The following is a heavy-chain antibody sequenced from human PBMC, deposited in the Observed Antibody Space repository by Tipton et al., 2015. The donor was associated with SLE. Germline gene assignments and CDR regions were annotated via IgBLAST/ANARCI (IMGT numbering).Heavy chain of an antibody. J-gene: IGHJ3*02. D-gene: IGHD3-10*01. CDR1: GDSISSSSYY. Sequence: TLSLTCTVSGDSISSSSYYWGWIRQPPGKGLEWIGSIYYSGSTNYNPSLKSRVTISADTSKNQFSLKLTSVTAADTAVYYCARDLTMEAFDIWGQGTKVTVSS. CDR3: ARDLTMEAFDI. CDR2: IYYSGST. V-gene: IGHV4-39*07.